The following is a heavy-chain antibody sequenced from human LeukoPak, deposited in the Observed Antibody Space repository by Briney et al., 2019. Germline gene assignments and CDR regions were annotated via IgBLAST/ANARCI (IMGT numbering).Heavy chain of an antibody. CDR1: GGSISSTSYY. V-gene: IGHV4-39*01. D-gene: IGHD2-15*01. CDR2: VHYSGST. J-gene: IGHJ4*02. CDR3: ASLWYCNCGSCFYFDY. Sequence: PSETLSLTCSVSGGSISSTSYYSGWIRQPPGKGLEWIGSVHYSGSTYYNPSFKSRVTISKDTSKNQVSLKLNSVTAADTAVYYCASLWYCNCGSCFYFDYWGQGTLVTVSS.